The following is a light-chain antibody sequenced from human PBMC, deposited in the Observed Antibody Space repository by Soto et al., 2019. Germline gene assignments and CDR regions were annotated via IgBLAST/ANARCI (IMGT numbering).Light chain of an antibody. CDR1: QSISSY. Sequence: DIQLTHSTSTLSGAVGDRFTITCRASQSISSYLNWYQQKPGKAPKLLIYKASTLKSGVPSRFSGSGSGTEFTLTISSLQPDDFATYYCQHYNSYSEAFGQGTKVDIK. V-gene: IGKV1-5*03. J-gene: IGKJ1*01. CDR3: QHYNSYSEA. CDR2: KAS.